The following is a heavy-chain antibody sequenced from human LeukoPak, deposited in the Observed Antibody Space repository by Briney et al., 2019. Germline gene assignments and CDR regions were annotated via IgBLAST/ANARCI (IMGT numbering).Heavy chain of an antibody. D-gene: IGHD6-6*01. CDR2: IYPGDSNI. J-gene: IGHJ5*02. CDR1: ENSFTTHW. Sequence: GESLKISCKNSENSFTTHWIGWVRQVPGKGLEWMAIIYPGDSNIQYSPAFQGQVTISADKSINTAYLQWSSLRASDTAMYYCARHSSSSEWFDPWGQGTLVTVSS. V-gene: IGHV5-51*01. CDR3: ARHSSSSEWFDP.